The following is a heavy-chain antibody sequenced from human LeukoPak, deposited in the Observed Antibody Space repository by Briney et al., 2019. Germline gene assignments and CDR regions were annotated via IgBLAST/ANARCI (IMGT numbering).Heavy chain of an antibody. V-gene: IGHV1-69*13. J-gene: IGHJ3*02. CDR1: GYTFTSYG. CDR2: IIPIFGTA. D-gene: IGHD3-10*01. CDR3: ARDPSPPPRTYYYGSGSYVAFDI. Sequence: SVKVSCKASGYTFTSYGISWVRQAPGQGLEWMGGIIPIFGTANYAQKFQGRVTITADESTSTAYMELSSLRSDDTAVYYCARDPSPPPRTYYYGSGSYVAFDIWGQGTMVTVSS.